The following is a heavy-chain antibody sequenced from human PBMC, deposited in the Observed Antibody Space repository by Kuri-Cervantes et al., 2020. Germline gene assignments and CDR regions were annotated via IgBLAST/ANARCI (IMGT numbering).Heavy chain of an antibody. D-gene: IGHD5-18*01. V-gene: IGHV3-33*08. CDR3: ARDKHSYGLATKDY. Sequence: GESLKISCAASGFTFSSYGMHWVRQAPGKGLEWVAVIWYDGSNKYYADSVKGRFTISRDNSKNTLYLQMNSLRAEDTAVYYCARDKHSYGLATKDYWGQGTLVTDSS. CDR1: GFTFSSYG. CDR2: IWYDGSNK. J-gene: IGHJ4*02.